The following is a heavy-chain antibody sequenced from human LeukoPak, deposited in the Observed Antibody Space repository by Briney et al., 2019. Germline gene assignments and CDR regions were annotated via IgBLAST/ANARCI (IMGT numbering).Heavy chain of an antibody. CDR1: GFTFSSYA. Sequence: GGSLRLSCAASGFTFSSYAMSWVRQAPGKGLEWVSAISGSGGSTYYADSVRGRFTISRDNAKNTVYLQMNSLRAEDTAVYYCAREGVEYSSSPNDAFDIWGQGTMVTVSS. V-gene: IGHV3-23*01. CDR3: AREGVEYSSSPNDAFDI. J-gene: IGHJ3*02. CDR2: ISGSGGST. D-gene: IGHD6-6*01.